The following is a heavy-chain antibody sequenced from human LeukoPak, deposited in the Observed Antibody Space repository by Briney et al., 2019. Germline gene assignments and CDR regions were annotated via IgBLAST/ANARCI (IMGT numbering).Heavy chain of an antibody. CDR3: ARERGYSYKIDAFDI. J-gene: IGHJ3*02. V-gene: IGHV3-23*01. D-gene: IGHD5-18*01. Sequence: GGSLRLSCAASEFTFSTYGMSWVRQAPGKGLEWVSSISGSGGSTQYADSVQGRFAISRDNSKNTLYLQMNSLRAEDTAVYYCARERGYSYKIDAFDIWGQGAMVTVSS. CDR1: EFTFSTYG. CDR2: ISGSGGST.